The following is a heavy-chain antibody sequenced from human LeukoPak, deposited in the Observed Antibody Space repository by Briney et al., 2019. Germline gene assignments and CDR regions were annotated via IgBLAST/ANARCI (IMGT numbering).Heavy chain of an antibody. D-gene: IGHD3-10*01. J-gene: IGHJ5*02. CDR3: ARATSVTMVRGVIRGYDP. V-gene: IGHV3-30*02. CDR1: GFTISSYG. CDR2: IRYDGSNK. Sequence: GGSLRLSCAASGFTISSYGMHWVRQAPGKGLEWVAFIRYDGSNKYYADSVKGRFAISRDNSKNTLYLQMNSLRAEDTAVYYCARATSVTMVRGVIRGYDPWGQGTLVTVSS.